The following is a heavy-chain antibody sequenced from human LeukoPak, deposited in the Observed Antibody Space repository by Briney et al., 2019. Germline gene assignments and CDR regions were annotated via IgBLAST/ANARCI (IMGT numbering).Heavy chain of an antibody. D-gene: IGHD3-9*01. CDR3: ASRYFDWLSGDAEYFQH. J-gene: IGHJ1*01. V-gene: IGHV4-4*02. Sequence: SGTLSLTCAVSGGSISSSNWWSWVRQPPGKGLEWIGEIYHSGSTNYNPSLKSRITISVDKSKNQFSLKLSSVTAADTAVYYCASRYFDWLSGDAEYFQHWGRGTLVTVSS. CDR2: IYHSGST. CDR1: GGSISSSNW.